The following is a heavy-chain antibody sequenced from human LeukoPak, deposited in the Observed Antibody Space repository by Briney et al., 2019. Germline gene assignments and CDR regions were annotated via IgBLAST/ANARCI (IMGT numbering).Heavy chain of an antibody. CDR2: ISSSSSTI. Sequence: HTGGSLRLSCAASGFTFSSYSMNWVRQAPGKGLEWVSYISSSSSTIYYAVSVKGRFTISRDNAKNSLYLQMNSLRAEDTAVYYCARDSNWNGDYWGQGTLVTVSS. D-gene: IGHD1-1*01. CDR3: ARDSNWNGDY. V-gene: IGHV3-48*01. J-gene: IGHJ4*02. CDR1: GFTFSSYS.